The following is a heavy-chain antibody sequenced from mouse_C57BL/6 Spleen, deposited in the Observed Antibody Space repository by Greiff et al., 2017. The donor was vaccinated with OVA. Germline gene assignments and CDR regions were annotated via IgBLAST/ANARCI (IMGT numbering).Heavy chain of an antibody. V-gene: IGHV3-6*01. CDR1: GYSITSGYY. D-gene: IGHD1-1*01. CDR3: ARDGNYGSSHWYFDV. J-gene: IGHJ1*03. CDR2: ISYDGSN. Sequence: EVPLVESGPGLVKPSQSLSLTCSVTGYSITSGYYWNWLRQFPGNKLEWMGYISYDGSNNYNPSLKNLISITRDTSKNKFFLKLNSVTTEDTATYYCARDGNYGSSHWYFDVWGTGTTVTVSS.